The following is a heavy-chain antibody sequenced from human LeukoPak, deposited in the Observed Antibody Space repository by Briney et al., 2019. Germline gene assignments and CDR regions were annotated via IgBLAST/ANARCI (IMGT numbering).Heavy chain of an antibody. CDR3: AKGYCSGGSCYSRGSDY. V-gene: IGHV3-23*01. CDR2: ISGSGGNT. J-gene: IGHJ4*02. D-gene: IGHD2-15*01. Sequence: GGSLRLSCAASGFTFPNYVMSWVRQAPGKGLEWVSGISGSGGNTYYADSVKGRFTISRDNSKNTLYLQMNSLRAEDTAVYYCAKGYCSGGSCYSRGSDYWGQGTLVTVSS. CDR1: GFTFPNYV.